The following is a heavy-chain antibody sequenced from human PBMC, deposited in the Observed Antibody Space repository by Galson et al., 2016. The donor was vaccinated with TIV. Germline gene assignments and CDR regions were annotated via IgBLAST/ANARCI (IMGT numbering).Heavy chain of an antibody. CDR3: ARGYSSGFLQVDAFDI. Sequence: YLRLSCAASGFTFSNYGLHWVRQAPGKGLDWVAVIWYDGNNKYYADSMKGRFTIPRDNSKNTLYLQMNSLKAEDTDVYYCARGYSSGFLQVDAFDIWGQETMVTVSS. CDR2: IWYDGNNK. CDR1: GFTFSNYG. V-gene: IGHV3-33*01. J-gene: IGHJ3*02. D-gene: IGHD6-19*01.